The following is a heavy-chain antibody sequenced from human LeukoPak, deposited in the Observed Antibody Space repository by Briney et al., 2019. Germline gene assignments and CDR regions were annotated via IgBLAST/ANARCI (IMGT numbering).Heavy chain of an antibody. CDR2: ISGTSTYI. J-gene: IGHJ3*01. V-gene: IGHV3-21*01. Sequence: GGSLRLSCAASGFTLRSYTMNWVRQAPGKGLEWVSSISGTSTYIHDADSVKGRFTVFRDNANKSLYLQMNSLRAEDTAMYYCARGMRQIDDAFDLWGQGTMVTVSS. CDR1: GFTLRSYT. CDR3: ARGMRQIDDAFDL. D-gene: IGHD6-25*01.